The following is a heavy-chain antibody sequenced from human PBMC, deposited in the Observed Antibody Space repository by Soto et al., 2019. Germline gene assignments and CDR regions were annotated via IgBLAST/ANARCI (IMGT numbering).Heavy chain of an antibody. J-gene: IGHJ3*02. D-gene: IGHD1-26*01. CDR1: GFTFSSYG. Sequence: PGGSLRLSCAASGFTFSSYGMHWVRQAPGKGLEWVTVIWYDGSNKYYADSVKGRFTISRDNSKNTLYLQMNSLRAEDTAVYYCARFRSYYAFDIWSQGTMVTVSS. CDR3: ARFRSYYAFDI. V-gene: IGHV3-33*01. CDR2: IWYDGSNK.